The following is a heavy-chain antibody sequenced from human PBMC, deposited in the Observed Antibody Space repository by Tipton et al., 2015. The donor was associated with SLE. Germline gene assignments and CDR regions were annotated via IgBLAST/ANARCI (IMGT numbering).Heavy chain of an antibody. V-gene: IGHV4-39*07. CDR2: IYYSGST. CDR1: GGSISSSSYY. D-gene: IGHD2-15*01. J-gene: IGHJ3*02. CDR3: ARDVVVVVAATPGTDRLGAFYI. Sequence: TLSLTCTVSGGSISSSSYYWGWIRQPPGKGLEWIGSIYYSGSTYYNPSLKSRVTISVDTSKNQFSLKLSSVTAADTAVYYCARDVVVVVAATPGTDRLGAFYIWGQGTRVPVSS.